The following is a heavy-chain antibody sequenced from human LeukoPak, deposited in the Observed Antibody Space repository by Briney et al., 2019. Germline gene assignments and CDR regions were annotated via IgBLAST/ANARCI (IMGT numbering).Heavy chain of an antibody. CDR3: ARDLGHRNLDP. CDR1: GFTLSSYW. Sequence: GGSLRLSCAASGFTLSSYWMHWVRHTPGKGLVWVSHITSDGTPTAYADSVKGRFTISRDNAKNTLFLQMNSLRADDTAVYYCARDLGHRNLDPWGQGTLVTVSS. J-gene: IGHJ5*02. V-gene: IGHV3-74*01. CDR2: ITSDGTPT. D-gene: IGHD1-14*01.